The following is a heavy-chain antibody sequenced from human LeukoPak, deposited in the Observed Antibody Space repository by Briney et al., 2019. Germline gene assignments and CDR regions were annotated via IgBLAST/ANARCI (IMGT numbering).Heavy chain of an antibody. Sequence: ASVKVSCKASGYSFTDYYIHWVRQAPGEGLDWMGWINPSSGDTKYAQKFQDRVTMTRDTSISTAYMELSRLRSDDTAVYYCARGPRLLRGWFDPWGQGTLVTVSS. CDR2: INPSSGDT. J-gene: IGHJ5*02. V-gene: IGHV1-2*02. D-gene: IGHD2/OR15-2a*01. CDR1: GYSFTDYY. CDR3: ARGPRLLRGWFDP.